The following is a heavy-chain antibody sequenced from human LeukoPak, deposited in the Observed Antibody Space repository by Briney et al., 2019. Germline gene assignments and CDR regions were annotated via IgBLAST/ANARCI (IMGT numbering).Heavy chain of an antibody. CDR1: GFTFSSYS. D-gene: IGHD1-26*01. V-gene: IGHV3-23*01. CDR3: AKTTRPLGALDY. CDR2: ISDRDSNT. Sequence: GGSLRLSCATSGFTFSSYSMNWVRQAPGKGLEWVSGISDRDSNTKYADSVQGRFTISRDNSKNTLYLQMNSLRAEDTAVYYCAKTTRPLGALDYWGQGALVTVSS. J-gene: IGHJ4*02.